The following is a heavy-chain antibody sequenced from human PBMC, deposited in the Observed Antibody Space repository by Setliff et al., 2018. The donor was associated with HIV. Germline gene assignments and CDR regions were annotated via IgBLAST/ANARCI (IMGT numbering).Heavy chain of an antibody. CDR2: INQDGSHK. J-gene: IGHJ2*01. D-gene: IGHD4-17*01. Sequence: GGSLRLSCAASGFTFNNYWIIWVRQAPGKGLEWVANINQDGSHKYYVDSVKGRFTISRDNAKNSLYLQMDSLRVEDTAVYYCARDPYPYADYGDWYFDLWGRGTLVTVSS. CDR3: ARDPYPYADYGDWYFDL. V-gene: IGHV3-7*01. CDR1: GFTFNNYW.